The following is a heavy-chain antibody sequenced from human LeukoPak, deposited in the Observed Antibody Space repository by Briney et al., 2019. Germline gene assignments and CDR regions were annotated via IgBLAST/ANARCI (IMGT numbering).Heavy chain of an antibody. D-gene: IGHD5-18*01. Sequence: GSLRLSCAASGFTFSDYYMSWIRQAPGKGLEWASYISSSGSTIYYADSVKGRFTISRDNAKNSLYLQMNSLRAEDTAVYYCARTRYSYGSAFDYWGQGTLVTVSS. CDR3: ARTRYSYGSAFDY. V-gene: IGHV3-11*04. J-gene: IGHJ4*02. CDR1: GFTFSDYY. CDR2: ISSSGSTI.